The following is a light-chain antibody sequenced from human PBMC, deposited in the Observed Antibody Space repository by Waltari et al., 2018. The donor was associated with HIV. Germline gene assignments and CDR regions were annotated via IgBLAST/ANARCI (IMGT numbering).Light chain of an antibody. V-gene: IGKV1-39*01. CDR1: QTIGTY. J-gene: IGKJ1*01. Sequence: DIQITQSPSCLSASVGDRVTITCRASQTIGTYLRWQQQRPGKAPSLLSRPGSGLQSRVPSRCRGSRSVTAFTVTISSLQPEDFATYCLQESASAPRTFGQRTKVEIK. CDR3: QESASAPRT. CDR2: PGS.